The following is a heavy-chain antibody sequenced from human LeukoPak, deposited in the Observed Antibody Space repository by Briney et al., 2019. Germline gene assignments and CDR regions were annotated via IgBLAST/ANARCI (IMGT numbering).Heavy chain of an antibody. J-gene: IGHJ4*02. CDR2: ISGSGGST. CDR1: GFTFSSYA. Sequence: PGGSLRLSCAASGFTFSSYAMSWVRQAPGKGLEWVSVISGSGGSTYCADSVKGRFTISRDNSKNTLYLQMNSLRAEDTAVYYCAKGGSPEYYYDSSGYPYYFDYWGQGTLVTVSS. CDR3: AKGGSPEYYYDSSGYPYYFDY. V-gene: IGHV3-23*01. D-gene: IGHD3-22*01.